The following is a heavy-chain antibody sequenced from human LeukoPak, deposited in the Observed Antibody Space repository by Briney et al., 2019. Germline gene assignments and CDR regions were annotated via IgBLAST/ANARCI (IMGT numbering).Heavy chain of an antibody. CDR1: GFTFSSYA. CDR3: ARGSSGSPGNVGH. D-gene: IGHD1-26*01. V-gene: IGHV3-30-3*01. J-gene: IGHJ5*02. Sequence: GRSLRLSCAASGFTFSSYAMYWVRQAPGKGLEWVAVISYDGSNKYYADSVKGRFTISRDNSKNTLYLQMNSLRAEDTAVYYCARGSSGSPGNVGHWGQGTLVTVSS. CDR2: ISYDGSNK.